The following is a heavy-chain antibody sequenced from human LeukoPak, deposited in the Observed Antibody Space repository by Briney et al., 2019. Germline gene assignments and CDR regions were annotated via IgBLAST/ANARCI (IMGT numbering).Heavy chain of an antibody. J-gene: IGHJ3*02. CDR2: IYYSGST. D-gene: IGHD2-15*01. Sequence: SETLSLTCTVSGGSISSYYWSWLRQPPGKGLEWIGYIYYSGSTNYNPSLKSRVTISADTSKNQFSLKLSSVTAADTAVYYCARGGYRSGGSCYDAFDIWGQGTMVTVSS. V-gene: IGHV4-59*01. CDR3: ARGGYRSGGSCYDAFDI. CDR1: GGSISSYY.